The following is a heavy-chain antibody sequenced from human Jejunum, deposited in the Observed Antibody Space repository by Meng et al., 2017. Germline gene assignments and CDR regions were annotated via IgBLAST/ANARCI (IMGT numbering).Heavy chain of an antibody. V-gene: IGHV3-21*01. CDR3: ARATYGGNSVALVDY. Sequence: GGSLRPSCAASGFTFNTYTMNWVRQAPGKGLEWVSSISSGSDSIYYADSLKGRFTVSRDNAKNSLFLQMNSLGDEDAAMCYCARATYGGNSVALVDYWGQGTLVTVSS. CDR1: GFTFNTYT. D-gene: IGHD4-23*01. CDR2: ISSGSDSI. J-gene: IGHJ4*02.